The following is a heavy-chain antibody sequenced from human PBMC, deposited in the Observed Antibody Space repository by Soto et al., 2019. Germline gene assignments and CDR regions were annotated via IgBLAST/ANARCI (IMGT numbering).Heavy chain of an antibody. J-gene: IGHJ3*02. D-gene: IGHD1-26*01. V-gene: IGHV3-30*18. CDR2: ISYDGSNK. CDR3: AKDLRELGAFDI. Sequence: QVQLVESGGGVVQPGRSLRLSCAASGFTFSSYGVHWVRQAPGKGLEWVAVISYDGSNKYYADSVKGRFTISRDNSKNTLYLQMNSLRAEDTAVYYCAKDLRELGAFDIWGQGTMVTVSS. CDR1: GFTFSSYG.